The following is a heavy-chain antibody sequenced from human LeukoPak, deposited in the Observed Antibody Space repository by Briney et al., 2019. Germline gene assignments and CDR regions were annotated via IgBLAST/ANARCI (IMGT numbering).Heavy chain of an antibody. CDR2: ISSSGSTI. CDR3: ARSIVGITMVRGVRYYYYYMDV. J-gene: IGHJ6*03. Sequence: GGSLRLSCAASGFTFSDYYMSWIRQAPGKGLEWVSYISSSGSTIYYADSVKGRFTISRDNAKNSLYLQMNSLRAEDTAVYYCARSIVGITMVRGVRYYYYYMDVWGKGTTVTISS. D-gene: IGHD3-10*01. CDR1: GFTFSDYY. V-gene: IGHV3-11*01.